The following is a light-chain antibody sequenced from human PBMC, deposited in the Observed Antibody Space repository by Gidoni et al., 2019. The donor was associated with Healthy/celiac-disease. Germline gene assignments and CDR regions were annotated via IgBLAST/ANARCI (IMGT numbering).Light chain of an antibody. Sequence: DIQMTQSPSTLSASVGDRVTITCRASPSISSWLAWYQQKPGKAPKLLIYKASSLESGVPSRFSGSGSGTEFTLTISSLQPDDFATYYCHQYNSYSAMYTFGQGTKLEIK. V-gene: IGKV1-5*03. CDR3: HQYNSYSAMYT. CDR2: KAS. CDR1: PSISSW. J-gene: IGKJ2*01.